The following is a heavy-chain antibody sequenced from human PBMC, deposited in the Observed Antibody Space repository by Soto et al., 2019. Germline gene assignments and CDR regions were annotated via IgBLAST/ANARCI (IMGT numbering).Heavy chain of an antibody. V-gene: IGHV1-18*01. Sequence: RASVKVSCKASGYTFTSYGISWVRQAPGQGLEWMGWISAYNGNTNYAQKLQGRVTMTTDTSTSTAYMELRSLRSEDTAVYYCARASIAGRRSGNDFEYWGQGTLVTVSS. CDR2: ISAYNGNT. CDR3: ARASIAGRRSGNDFEY. D-gene: IGHD6-6*01. J-gene: IGHJ4*01. CDR1: GYTFTSYG.